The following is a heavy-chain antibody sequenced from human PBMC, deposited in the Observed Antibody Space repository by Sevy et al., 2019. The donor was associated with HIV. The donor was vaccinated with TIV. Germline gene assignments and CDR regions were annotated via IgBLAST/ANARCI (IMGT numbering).Heavy chain of an antibody. CDR2: ISGSGGST. CDR3: AKDYDFWSGYSRGYFDY. D-gene: IGHD3-3*01. J-gene: IGHJ4*02. V-gene: IGHV3-23*01. Sequence: GGSLRLSCAASGFTFSSYAMSWVRQAPGKGLEWVSAISGSGGSTYYADSVKGRFTISRDNSKNTLYLQMNSLRAEDTAVYYCAKDYDFWSGYSRGYFDYWGQGTLVTVSS. CDR1: GFTFSSYA.